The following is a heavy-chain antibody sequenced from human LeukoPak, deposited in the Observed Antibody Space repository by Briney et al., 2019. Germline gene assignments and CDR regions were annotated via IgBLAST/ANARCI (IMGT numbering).Heavy chain of an antibody. D-gene: IGHD3-16*02. CDR3: ARESMITFGGVIVGPFDY. CDR1: GFTFSSYA. CDR2: ISYDGSNK. J-gene: IGHJ4*02. Sequence: GGSLRLSCAASGFTFSSYAMHWVRQAPGKGLEGVAVISYDGSNKYYADSVKGRFTISRDNSKNTLYLQMNSLRAEDTAVYYCARESMITFGGVIVGPFDYWGQGTLVTVSS. V-gene: IGHV3-30*04.